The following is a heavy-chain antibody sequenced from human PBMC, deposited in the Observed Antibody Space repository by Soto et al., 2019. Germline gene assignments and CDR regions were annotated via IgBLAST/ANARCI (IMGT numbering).Heavy chain of an antibody. J-gene: IGHJ5*02. CDR3: ARLPRGRSGGNWFDP. V-gene: IGHV1-2*02. Sequence: ASVKVSCKASGYTFTGYDMHWVRQAPGQGLEWMGWINPNSGGTNYAQKFQGRVTMTRDTSISTAYMELSRLRSDDTAVYYCARLPRGRSGGNWFDPWGQGTLVTVSS. CDR2: INPNSGGT. CDR1: GYTFTGYD. D-gene: IGHD3-16*01.